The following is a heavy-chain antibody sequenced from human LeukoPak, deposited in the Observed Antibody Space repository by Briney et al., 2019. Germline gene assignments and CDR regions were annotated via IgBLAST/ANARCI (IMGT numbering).Heavy chain of an antibody. Sequence: PVGSLRLSCAASGFTFSGYALSWVRQAPGKGLEWVASISGSGGSTYYADSVKGRFTISRDNSKNTLHLQMNSLRAEDTAVYYSAEADYPIIDSWGQGTLVTVSS. CDR3: AEADYPIIDS. D-gene: IGHD4/OR15-4a*01. V-gene: IGHV3-23*01. CDR2: ISGSGGST. J-gene: IGHJ4*02. CDR1: GFTFSGYA.